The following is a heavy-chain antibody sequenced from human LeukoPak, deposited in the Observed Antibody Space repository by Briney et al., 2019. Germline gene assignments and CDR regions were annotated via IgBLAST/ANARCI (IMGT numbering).Heavy chain of an antibody. D-gene: IGHD3-22*01. CDR2: INPSGGST. CDR3: ARVGITMIVVAPFDY. CDR1: GYTFTTYY. V-gene: IGHV1-46*01. Sequence: APVKVSCKASGYTFTTYYMHWVRQAPGQGLEWMGIINPSGGSTSYAQKFQGRVTMTRDTSTSTVYMELSSLRSEDTAVYYCARVGITMIVVAPFDYWGQGTLVTVSS. J-gene: IGHJ4*02.